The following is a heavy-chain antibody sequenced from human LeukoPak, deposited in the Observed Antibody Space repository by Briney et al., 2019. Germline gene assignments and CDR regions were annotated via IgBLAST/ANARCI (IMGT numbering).Heavy chain of an antibody. CDR2: INWNGGST. Sequence: PGGSLRLSCAASGFTFDDYGMSWVRHAPGKGLEWVSGINWNGGSTGYADSVKGRFTISRDNAKNTVYLQMNSLRAEDTAVYYCARDFRFLEDYWGQGTLVTVSS. CDR3: ARDFRFLEDY. V-gene: IGHV3-20*04. CDR1: GFTFDDYG. D-gene: IGHD3-3*01. J-gene: IGHJ4*02.